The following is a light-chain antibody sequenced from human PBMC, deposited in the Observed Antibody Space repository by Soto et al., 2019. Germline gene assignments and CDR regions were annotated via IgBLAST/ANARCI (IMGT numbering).Light chain of an antibody. Sequence: EIVGTQSPGTLSLYPGEAATLSGSARQTGSSRDLAWYQQKPGQAPRLFIYVASNRATGIPDRFSGSGYGADFPLTQSRLVPEDFAVYYCKQYGSSPVYIFGQGNQLEI. J-gene: IGKJ2*01. CDR2: VAS. CDR3: KQYGSSPVYI. CDR1: QTGSSRD. V-gene: IGKV3-20*01.